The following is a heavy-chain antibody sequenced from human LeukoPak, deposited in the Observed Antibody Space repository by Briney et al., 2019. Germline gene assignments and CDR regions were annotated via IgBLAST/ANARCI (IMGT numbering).Heavy chain of an antibody. CDR1: GYTFTSYD. CDR2: MNPNSGNT. D-gene: IGHD4-11*01. Sequence: GASVKVSCKASGYTFTSYDINWVRQATGQGLEWMGWMNPNSGNTGYAQKFQGRVTMTRNTSISTAYMELSSLRSDDTAVYFCAREVTHHVYYGMDVWGQGTTVTVSS. V-gene: IGHV1-8*01. J-gene: IGHJ6*02. CDR3: AREVTHHVYYGMDV.